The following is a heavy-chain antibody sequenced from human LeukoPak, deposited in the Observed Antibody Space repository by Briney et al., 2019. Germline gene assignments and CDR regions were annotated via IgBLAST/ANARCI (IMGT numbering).Heavy chain of an antibody. CDR2: IYYSGST. D-gene: IGHD3-16*02. Sequence: KPSETLSLTCTVSGGSISSSSYYWGWIRQPPGKGLEWIGSIYYSGSTYYNPSLKSRVTISVDTSKNQFSLKLSSVTAADTAVYYCARQWGYYDYVWGSYRPDYFDYWGQGTLVTVSS. CDR1: GGSISSSSYY. CDR3: ARQWGYYDYVWGSYRPDYFDY. V-gene: IGHV4-39*01. J-gene: IGHJ4*02.